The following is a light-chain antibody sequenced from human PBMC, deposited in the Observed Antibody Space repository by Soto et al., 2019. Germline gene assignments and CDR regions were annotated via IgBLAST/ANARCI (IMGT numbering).Light chain of an antibody. CDR1: SSKIGAGYD. Sequence: QSVLTQPPSVSGAPGQRVTICCTGRSSKIGAGYDVNWYQQLPGTARKLLIYGNTNRPSGVPDRFSGSKSGTSASLAITGPQAEDEADYYGLSYDSSVSGAVFGGGTQYTVL. V-gene: IGLV1-40*01. CDR3: LSYDSSVSGAV. CDR2: GNT. J-gene: IGLJ7*01.